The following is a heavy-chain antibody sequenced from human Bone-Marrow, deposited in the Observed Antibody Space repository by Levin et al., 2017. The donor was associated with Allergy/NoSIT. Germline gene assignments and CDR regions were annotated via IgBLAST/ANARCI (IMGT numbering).Heavy chain of an antibody. CDR2: INPNSGGT. CDR3: AVGYSSGWYVLDY. D-gene: IGHD6-19*01. V-gene: IGHV1-2*06. J-gene: IGHJ4*02. CDR1: GYTFTGYY. Sequence: ASVKVSCKASGYTFTGYYMHWVRQAPGQGLEWMGRINPNSGGTNYAQKFQGRVTMTRDTSISTAYMELSRLRSDDTAVYYCAVGYSSGWYVLDYWGQGTLVTVSS.